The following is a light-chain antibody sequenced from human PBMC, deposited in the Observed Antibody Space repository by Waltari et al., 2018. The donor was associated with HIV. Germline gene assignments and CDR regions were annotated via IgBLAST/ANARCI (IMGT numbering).Light chain of an antibody. CDR1: RSIIGGTF. Sequence: SVLTQPPSASATPGQRVTISCSGTRSIIGGTFVFCYQQFPETAPNLLMYTINKRFSGVPDRFSGSKSSPYASLASSGLRSEEEAVYCCAAWDDGLRGPVVFGGGTDLTV. CDR2: TIN. V-gene: IGLV1-47*01. CDR3: AAWDDGLRGPVV. J-gene: IGLJ3*02.